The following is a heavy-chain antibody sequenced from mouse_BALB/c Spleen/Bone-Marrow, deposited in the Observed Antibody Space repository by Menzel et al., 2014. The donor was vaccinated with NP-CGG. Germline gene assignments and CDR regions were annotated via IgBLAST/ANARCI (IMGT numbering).Heavy chain of an antibody. J-gene: IGHJ2*01. CDR3: AREDYGSSPDY. D-gene: IGHD1-1*01. CDR1: GYAFTSYN. CDR2: IDLYNAGT. V-gene: IGHV1S135*01. Sequence: VQLQQPGPELVKPGASVKVSCKASGYAFTSYNMYWVQQSHGKSLEWIGYIDLYNAGTSYIQKFKRKATLTVDKSSSTAYMHLNSLTSEDSAVYYCAREDYGSSPDYWVQGTTLTVSS.